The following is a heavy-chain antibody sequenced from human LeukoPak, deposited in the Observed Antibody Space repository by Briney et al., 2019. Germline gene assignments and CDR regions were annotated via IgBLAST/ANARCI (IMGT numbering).Heavy chain of an antibody. D-gene: IGHD6-19*01. Sequence: HSGGSLRLSCAASGFTFSGSAMHWVRQASGKGLEWVGRIRSKANSYATAYAASVKGRFTISRDDSKNTAYLQMNSLKTEDTAVYYCTGWDYSSGLYWGQGTLVTVSS. V-gene: IGHV3-73*01. CDR1: GFTFSGSA. J-gene: IGHJ4*02. CDR2: IRSKANSYAT. CDR3: TGWDYSSGLY.